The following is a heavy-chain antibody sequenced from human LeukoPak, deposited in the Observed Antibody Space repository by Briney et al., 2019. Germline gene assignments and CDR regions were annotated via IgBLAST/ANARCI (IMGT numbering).Heavy chain of an antibody. CDR1: GFTFSTYP. Sequence: GGSLRLSCVASGFTFSTYPMHWVRQARGKGLEYVSAISSNGGDTYYTNSVKGRFTISRDNAKNTLYLQMGSLRAEDMAVYYCARVRSYDSGVYYYDYWGQGTLVTVSS. J-gene: IGHJ4*02. CDR2: ISSNGGDT. D-gene: IGHD3-22*01. CDR3: ARVRSYDSGVYYYDY. V-gene: IGHV3-64*01.